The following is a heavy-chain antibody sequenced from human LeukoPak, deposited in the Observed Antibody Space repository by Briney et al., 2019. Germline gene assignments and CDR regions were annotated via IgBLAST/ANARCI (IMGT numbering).Heavy chain of an antibody. V-gene: IGHV3-48*01. D-gene: IGHD1-26*01. CDR2: IISSSNTI. CDR3: ARSGTYAFFDY. Sequence: GGSLRLSCAASGFTFSSYSMNWVRQAPGRGLEWVSYIISSSNTIYYADSVKGRFTISRDNAKNSLYLQMNSLRAKDTAVYYCARSGTYAFFDYWGRGTLVTVSS. J-gene: IGHJ4*02. CDR1: GFTFSSYS.